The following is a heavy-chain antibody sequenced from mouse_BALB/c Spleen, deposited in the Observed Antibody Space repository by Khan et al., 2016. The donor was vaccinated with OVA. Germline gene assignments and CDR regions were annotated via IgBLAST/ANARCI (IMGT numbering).Heavy chain of an antibody. CDR3: ARSMNSTWYFDV. CDR1: GFTLSSVG. J-gene: IGHJ1*01. Sequence: EVELVESGGGLVQPGGSRKLSCAASGFTLSSVGMHWVRQAPEKGLEWVAYISSANATTYYADIVKGRLTIPRDNSKNTSLLQMTSLLPEDTAMYYCARSMNSTWYFDVWGAGTTVTVSS. CDR2: ISSANATT. V-gene: IGHV5-17*02.